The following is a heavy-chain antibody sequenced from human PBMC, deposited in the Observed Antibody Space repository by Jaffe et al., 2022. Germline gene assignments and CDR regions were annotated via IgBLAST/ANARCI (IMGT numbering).Heavy chain of an antibody. CDR2: IKQDGSEK. Sequence: EVQLVESGGGLVQPGGSLRLSCAASGFTFSNYWMSWVRQAPGKGLEWVANIKQDGSEKTYVDSVKGRFTISRDNAQNSLYLQMNSLRAEDTAVYYCARRGNSGNSIYFDYWGQGTLVTASS. CDR3: ARRGNSGNSIYFDY. CDR1: GFTFSNYW. J-gene: IGHJ4*02. V-gene: IGHV3-7*05. D-gene: IGHD1-26*01.